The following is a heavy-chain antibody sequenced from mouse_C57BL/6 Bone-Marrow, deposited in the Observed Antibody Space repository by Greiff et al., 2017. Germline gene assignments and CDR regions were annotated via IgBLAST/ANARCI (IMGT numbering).Heavy chain of an antibody. V-gene: IGHV1-82*01. CDR1: GYAFSSSW. J-gene: IGHJ2*01. CDR3: AGGGDYDGYYGYFDY. D-gene: IGHD2-3*01. Sequence: QVQLKESGPELVKPGASVKISCKASGYAFSSSWMNWVKQRPGKGLEWIGRIYPGDGDTNYNGKFKGKATLTANNSSSTAYMQLSSLTSEDSAVYFCAGGGDYDGYYGYFDYWGQGTTLTVSS. CDR2: IYPGDGDT.